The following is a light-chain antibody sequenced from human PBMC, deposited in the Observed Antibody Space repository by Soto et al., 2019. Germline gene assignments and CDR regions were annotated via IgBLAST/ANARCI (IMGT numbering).Light chain of an antibody. CDR2: LSS. J-gene: IGKJ2*01. Sequence: DIVMTQSPLSLPVTPGEPASVSCRSSQSLLRRDGFNYLDWYLHKPGQSPQLLIYLSSNRASGVPDRFSGSGSDTNFILKISRVDAEDVGTYYCVHTLESPIYTFGQGTKLEIK. CDR1: QSLLRRDGFNY. CDR3: VHTLESPIYT. V-gene: IGKV2-28*01.